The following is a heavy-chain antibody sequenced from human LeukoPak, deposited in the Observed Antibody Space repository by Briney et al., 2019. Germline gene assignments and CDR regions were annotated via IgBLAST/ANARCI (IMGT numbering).Heavy chain of an antibody. CDR1: GYTFTGYY. CDR2: INPNSGGT. Sequence: GASVKVSCKASGYTFTGYYIRWVRQAPGQGLEWMGWINPNSGGTHSAQRFQGRVTMTWDTSISTVYMEFSRLRSDDTAVYFCARVNLYGYTDYWGQGTLVTVSS. CDR3: ARVNLYGYTDY. D-gene: IGHD5-18*01. J-gene: IGHJ4*02. V-gene: IGHV1-2*02.